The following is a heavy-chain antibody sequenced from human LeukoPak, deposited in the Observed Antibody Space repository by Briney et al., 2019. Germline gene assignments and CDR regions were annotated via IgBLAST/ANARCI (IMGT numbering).Heavy chain of an antibody. CDR1: GGSFSGYY. D-gene: IGHD3-3*01. V-gene: IGHV4-34*01. CDR3: ARLWSGDYYFAY. J-gene: IGHJ4*02. Sequence: PSETLSLTCAVYGGSFSGYYWSWIRQPPGKGLEWIGEINHSGSTNYNPSLKSRVTISVDTSKNQFSLKLSSVTAADTAVYYCARLWSGDYYFAYWGQGTLVTVSS. CDR2: INHSGST.